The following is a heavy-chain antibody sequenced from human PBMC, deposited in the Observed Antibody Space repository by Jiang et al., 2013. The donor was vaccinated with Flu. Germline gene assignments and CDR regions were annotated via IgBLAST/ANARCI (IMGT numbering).Heavy chain of an antibody. J-gene: IGHJ3*02. CDR3: ARVGRGTTGAFDI. CDR2: INHSGST. CDR1: GGSFSGYY. Sequence: LLKPSETLSLTCAVYGGSFSGYYWSWIRQPPGKGLEWIGEINHSGSTNYNPSLKSRVTISVDTSKNQFSLKLSSVTAADTAVYYCARVGRGTTGAFDIWGQGTMVTVSS. V-gene: IGHV4-34*01. D-gene: IGHD1-1*01.